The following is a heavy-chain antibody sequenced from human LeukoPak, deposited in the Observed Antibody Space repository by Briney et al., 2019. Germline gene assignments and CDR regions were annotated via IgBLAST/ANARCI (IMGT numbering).Heavy chain of an antibody. Sequence: PGGSLRLSCAASGFTFSSYGMHWVRQAPGKGLEWVAVISYDGSNKYYADSVKGRFTISRDNSKNTLYLQMNSLRAEDTAVYYCAKAQLLLYGGDFDYWGQGTLVTVSS. CDR3: AKAQLLLYGGDFDY. CDR1: GFTFSSYG. J-gene: IGHJ4*02. CDR2: ISYDGSNK. D-gene: IGHD2-2*02. V-gene: IGHV3-30*18.